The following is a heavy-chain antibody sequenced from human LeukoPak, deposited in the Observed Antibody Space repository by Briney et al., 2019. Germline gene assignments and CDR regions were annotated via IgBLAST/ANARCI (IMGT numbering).Heavy chain of an antibody. J-gene: IGHJ3*02. Sequence: PGGSLRLSCAASGFSFSSYWMHWVRQAPGKGLVWASRINGDGSSTRYADSVKGRFTISRDNAKNTLYLQMNSLRAEDTAVYYCARGGLNALEAFDIWGQGTLVTVCS. CDR2: INGDGSST. CDR1: GFSFSSYW. V-gene: IGHV3-74*01. D-gene: IGHD1-1*01. CDR3: ARGGLNALEAFDI.